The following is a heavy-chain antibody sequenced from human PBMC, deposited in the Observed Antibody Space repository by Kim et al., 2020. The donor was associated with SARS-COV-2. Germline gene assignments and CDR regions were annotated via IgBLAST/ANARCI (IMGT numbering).Heavy chain of an antibody. CDR2: ISSSSSYI. Sequence: GGSLRLTCAASGFTFSSYSMNWVRQAPGKGLEWVSSISSSSSYIYYADSVKGRFTISRDNAKNSLYLQMNSLRAEDTAVYYCARDLYGDYVFDYWGQGTLVTVSS. D-gene: IGHD4-17*01. CDR1: GFTFSSYS. CDR3: ARDLYGDYVFDY. J-gene: IGHJ4*02. V-gene: IGHV3-21*01.